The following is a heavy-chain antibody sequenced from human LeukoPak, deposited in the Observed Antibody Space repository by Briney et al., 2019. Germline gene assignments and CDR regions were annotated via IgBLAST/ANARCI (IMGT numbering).Heavy chain of an antibody. V-gene: IGHV3-66*01. CDR1: GFTVSNNY. D-gene: IGHD3-22*01. CDR3: AREGGVFDSSGYFDY. CDR2: IYSGGSI. Sequence: GSLRLSCAASGFTVSNNYMSWVRQAPGKGLEWVSLIYSGGSIYYADSVKGRFTISRDNSKNTVYLQMNSLRVEDTAVYYCAREGGVFDSSGYFDYWGQGTLVTVSS. J-gene: IGHJ4*02.